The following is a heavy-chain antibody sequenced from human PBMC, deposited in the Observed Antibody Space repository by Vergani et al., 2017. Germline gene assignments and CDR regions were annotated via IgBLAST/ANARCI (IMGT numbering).Heavy chain of an antibody. D-gene: IGHD6-13*01. J-gene: IGHJ3*02. CDR1: GFTFSNAW. CDR3: TTGSWYAFNI. V-gene: IGHV3-15*01. CDR2: IKRKTDGGTT. Sequence: EVQLVESGGGLVKPGGSLRLSCAASGFTFSNAWMSRVRQAPGKGLEWVGRIKRKTDGGTTDYAAPVKGRFTISRDDSKNTLYLQMNSLKIEDTAVYYCTTGSWYAFNIWGQGTMVTVSS.